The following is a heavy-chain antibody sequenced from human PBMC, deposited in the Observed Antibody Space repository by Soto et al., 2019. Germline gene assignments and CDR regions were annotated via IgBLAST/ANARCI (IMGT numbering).Heavy chain of an antibody. CDR3: AVDILTGYYTFDY. Sequence: SETLSLTCAVYGGSFSGYYWSWIRQPPGKGLEWIGEINHSGSTNYNPSLKSRVTISVDTSKNQFSLKLSSVTAADTAVYYCAVDILTGYYTFDYWGQGTLVTVSS. CDR1: GGSFSGYY. J-gene: IGHJ4*02. CDR2: INHSGST. V-gene: IGHV4-34*01. D-gene: IGHD3-9*01.